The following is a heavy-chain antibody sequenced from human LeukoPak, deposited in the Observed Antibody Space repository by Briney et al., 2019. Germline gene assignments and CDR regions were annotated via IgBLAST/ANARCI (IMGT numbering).Heavy chain of an antibody. Sequence: ASVKVSCKASGGTFSSYAISWVRQAPGQGLEWMGRIIPILGIANYAQKFQGRVTITADKSTSTAYMELSSLRSEDTAVYYCARRGDCSGGSCYSGYYYYGMDVWGQGTTVTVSS. CDR2: IIPILGIA. J-gene: IGHJ6*02. CDR3: ARRGDCSGGSCYSGYYYYGMDV. CDR1: GGTFSSYA. V-gene: IGHV1-69*04. D-gene: IGHD2-15*01.